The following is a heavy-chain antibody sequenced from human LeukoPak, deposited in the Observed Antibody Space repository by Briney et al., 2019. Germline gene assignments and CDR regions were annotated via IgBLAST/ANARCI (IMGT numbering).Heavy chain of an antibody. CDR2: IIPIFGTA. J-gene: IGHJ6*02. D-gene: IGHD3-22*01. Sequence: ASVKVSCKASGGTFSSYAISWVRQAPGQGLEWMGGIIPIFGTANYAQKFQGRVTITADESTSTAYMELSSLRSEDTAVYYCARDIYDSSVYYYGMDVWGQGTTVTVSS. CDR3: ARDIYDSSVYYYGMDV. V-gene: IGHV1-69*13. CDR1: GGTFSSYA.